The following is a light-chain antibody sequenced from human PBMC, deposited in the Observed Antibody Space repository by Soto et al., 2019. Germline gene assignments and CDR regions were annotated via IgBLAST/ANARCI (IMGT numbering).Light chain of an antibody. CDR3: HQYNNWPPWT. CDR1: RVISIN. V-gene: IGKV3-15*01. J-gene: IGKJ1*01. Sequence: IVRTQSPATLSVSPGEIATLSCRASRVISINLAWYQQKPGXAPRLLIYEASTRATGIPARFSGSGSGTLFTLTISSLQSEDFAVYYCHQYNNWPPWTFGQRTKVDIK. CDR2: EAS.